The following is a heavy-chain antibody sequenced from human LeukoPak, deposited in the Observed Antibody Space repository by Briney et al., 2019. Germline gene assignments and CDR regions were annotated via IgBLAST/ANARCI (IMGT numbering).Heavy chain of an antibody. CDR1: GFTFTSAS. V-gene: IGHV1-58*02. Sequence: TSVKVSCKASGFTFTSASMQWVRQARGQRLEWIGWIAVGSGNTNYAQKFQGRVTITRDMSTSTAYMELSSLRSEDTALYYCAAVFGSGYYYYFDHWGQGTLVTVSS. CDR2: IAVGSGNT. J-gene: IGHJ4*02. D-gene: IGHD3-22*01. CDR3: AAVFGSGYYYYFDH.